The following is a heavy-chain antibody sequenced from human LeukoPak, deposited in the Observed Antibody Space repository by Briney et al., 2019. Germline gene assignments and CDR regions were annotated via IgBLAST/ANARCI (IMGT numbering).Heavy chain of an antibody. CDR3: ARGPGGKGPYYFDY. V-gene: IGHV4-31*03. Sequence: SETLSLTCTVSGGSMSNSGYYWSWFRQHPGKGLEWIGYIHYSGSTYYSPSLKSRLTISIDTSKNHFSLRLSSVTAADTAVYYCARGPGGKGPYYFDYWGQGTLVTVSS. CDR1: GGSMSNSGYY. D-gene: IGHD4-23*01. J-gene: IGHJ4*02. CDR2: IHYSGST.